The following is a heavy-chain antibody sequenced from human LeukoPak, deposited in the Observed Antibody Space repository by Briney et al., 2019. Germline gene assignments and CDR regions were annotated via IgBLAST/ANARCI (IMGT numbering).Heavy chain of an antibody. Sequence: ASVKVSCKASGYTFTSYGIGWVRQAPGQGLEWMGWISAYNGNTNYAQKLQGRVTMATDTSTSTAYMELRSLRSDDTAVYYCARDKWFGETIDYWGQGTLVTVSS. CDR2: ISAYNGNT. CDR1: GYTFTSYG. J-gene: IGHJ4*02. D-gene: IGHD3-10*01. V-gene: IGHV1-18*04. CDR3: ARDKWFGETIDY.